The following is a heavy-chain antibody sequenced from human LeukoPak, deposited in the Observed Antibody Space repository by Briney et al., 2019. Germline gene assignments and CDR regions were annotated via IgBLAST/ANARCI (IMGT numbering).Heavy chain of an antibody. V-gene: IGHV4-4*07. CDR2: IYTSGST. CDR1: GGSISSYY. CDR3: ARGRYNWNYVARGTYYYYYMDV. D-gene: IGHD1-7*01. J-gene: IGHJ6*03. Sequence: SETLSLTCTVSGGSISSYYWSWIRQPAGKGLEWIGRIYTSGSTNYNPSLKSRVTMSVDTSKNQFSLQLNSVTPEDTAVYYCARGRYNWNYVARGTYYYYYMDVWGKGTTVTVSS.